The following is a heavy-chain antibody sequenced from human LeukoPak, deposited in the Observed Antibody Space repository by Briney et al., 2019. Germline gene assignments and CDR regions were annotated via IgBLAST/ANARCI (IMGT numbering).Heavy chain of an antibody. CDR2: ISSSSSYI. V-gene: IGHV3-21*01. J-gene: IGHJ4*02. CDR3: ASLDTAAIRTGGY. CDR1: GYTFSSYS. D-gene: IGHD5-18*01. Sequence: GGSLRLSCAASGYTFSSYSMTWVRQAPGKGLEWVSSISSSSSYIYYADSVKGRFTISRDSARNSLYLQMSSLKADDTAVYYCASLDTAAIRTGGYWGQGTLVTVSS.